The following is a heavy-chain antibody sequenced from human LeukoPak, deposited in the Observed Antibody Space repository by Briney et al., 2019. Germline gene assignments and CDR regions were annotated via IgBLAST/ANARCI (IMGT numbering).Heavy chain of an antibody. CDR3: ARFLLQSYFDY. CDR1: GFTFSSYA. D-gene: IGHD2-15*01. Sequence: SGGSLRLSCAASGFTFSSYAMTWVRQAPGKGLEWVANIKQDGSEKYYVDSVKGRFTISRDNAKNSLYLQMNSLRAEDTAVYYCARFLLQSYFDYWGQGTLVTVSS. CDR2: IKQDGSEK. V-gene: IGHV3-7*01. J-gene: IGHJ4*02.